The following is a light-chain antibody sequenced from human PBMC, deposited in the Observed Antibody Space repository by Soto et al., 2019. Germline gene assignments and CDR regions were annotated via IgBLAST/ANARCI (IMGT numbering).Light chain of an antibody. J-gene: IGLJ1*01. CDR3: SSYTTSSTRV. CDR2: EVT. V-gene: IGLV2-14*01. Sequence: QSVLTQPASVSGSAGHSIAISCTGSGSDVGIYNYVSWYQQHPGKVPKLIIYEVTSRPSGVSIRFSGSKSGNTASLTTSGLQPEDEADYYCSSYTTSSTRVFGTGTKVTVL. CDR1: GSDVGIYNY.